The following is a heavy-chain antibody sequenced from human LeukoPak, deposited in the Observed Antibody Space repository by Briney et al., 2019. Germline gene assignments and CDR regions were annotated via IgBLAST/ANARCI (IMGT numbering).Heavy chain of an antibody. V-gene: IGHV3-74*01. Sequence: GGSLRLSCAASGFTSSSYWMHWVRQAPGKGLVWVSRIDTDGSINYADSVKGRFTISRDNAKNTLYLQMNSLRAEDTAVYYCARQGWTVTTFFDYWGQGTLVTVSS. D-gene: IGHD4-17*01. J-gene: IGHJ4*02. CDR2: IDTDGSI. CDR1: GFTSSSYW. CDR3: ARQGWTVTTFFDY.